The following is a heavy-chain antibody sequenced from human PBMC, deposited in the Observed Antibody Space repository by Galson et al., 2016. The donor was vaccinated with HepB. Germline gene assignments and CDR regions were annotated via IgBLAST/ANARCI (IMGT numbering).Heavy chain of an antibody. J-gene: IGHJ6*04. CDR3: AKDSGPFNGYSYIYYYYGMDV. V-gene: IGHV3-9*01. CDR2: ISWNSGSI. Sequence: SLRLSCAASGFTFDDYAMHWVRQAPGKGLEWVSGISWNSGSIGCADSVKGRFTISRDNAKNSLYLQMNSLRAEDTALYYCAKDSGPFNGYSYIYYYYGMDVWGKGTTVTVSS. D-gene: IGHD5-18*01. CDR1: GFTFDDYA.